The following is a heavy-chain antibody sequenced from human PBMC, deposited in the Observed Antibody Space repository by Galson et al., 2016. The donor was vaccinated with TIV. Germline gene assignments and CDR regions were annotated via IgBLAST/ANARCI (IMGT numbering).Heavy chain of an antibody. V-gene: IGHV3-23*01. Sequence: LSCAASGFTFSSYDMRWVRQAPGKGLEWVSGISDSGVRTHHADSVKGRFTISRDNSKKTLYLQMNSLRAEDTAIYFCAKERGSTSPSFDFWGQGTVVTVSS. D-gene: IGHD3-10*01. CDR1: GFTFSSYD. J-gene: IGHJ4*02. CDR3: AKERGSTSPSFDF. CDR2: ISDSGVRT.